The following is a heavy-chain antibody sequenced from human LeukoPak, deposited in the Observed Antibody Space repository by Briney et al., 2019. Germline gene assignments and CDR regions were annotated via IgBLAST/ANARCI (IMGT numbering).Heavy chain of an antibody. CDR2: IYYSGST. Sequence: PSETLSLTCTVSGGSISSSSYYWGWIRQSPGKGLEWIGSIYYSGSTYYNPSLKSRVTISVDTSKNQFSLKLSSVTAADTAVYYCAREFNYGDYYYYYMDVWGKGTTVTVSS. D-gene: IGHD4-17*01. CDR1: GGSISSSSYY. V-gene: IGHV4-39*07. CDR3: AREFNYGDYYYYYMDV. J-gene: IGHJ6*03.